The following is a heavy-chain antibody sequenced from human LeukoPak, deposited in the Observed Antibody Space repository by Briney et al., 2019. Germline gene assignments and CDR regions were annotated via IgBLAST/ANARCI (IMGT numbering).Heavy chain of an antibody. D-gene: IGHD3-3*01. CDR3: AHRLGTDYDFWSGYYAGSIDY. V-gene: IGHV3-30*02. J-gene: IGHJ4*02. Sequence: PGGSLRLSCAASGFTLSSYGMHWVRQAPGKGLEWVAFIRYDGSNKYYADSVKGRFTISRDNSKNTLCLQMNSLRAEDTAVYYCAHRLGTDYDFWSGYYAGSIDYWGQGTLVTVSS. CDR1: GFTLSSYG. CDR2: IRYDGSNK.